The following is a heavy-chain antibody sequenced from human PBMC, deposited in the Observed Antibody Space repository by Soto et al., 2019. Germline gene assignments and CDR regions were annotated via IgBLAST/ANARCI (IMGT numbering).Heavy chain of an antibody. CDR2: ISYDGSNK. CDR3: ARGRFGVVKTRPFGFDY. J-gene: IGHJ4*02. CDR1: GFTFSSYA. V-gene: IGHV3-30-3*01. D-gene: IGHD3-3*01. Sequence: PGGSLRLSCTASGFTFSSYAMHWVRQAPGKGLEWVAVISYDGSNKYYADSVKGRFTISRDNSKNTMYLQMNSLRVEDTAVYYCARGRFGVVKTRPFGFDYWGQGTLVTVSS.